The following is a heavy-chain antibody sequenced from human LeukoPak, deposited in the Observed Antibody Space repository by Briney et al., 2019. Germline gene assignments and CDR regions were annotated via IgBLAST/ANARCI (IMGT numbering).Heavy chain of an antibody. J-gene: IGHJ4*02. V-gene: IGHV4-30-4*08. CDR2: IYYSGST. D-gene: IGHD3-16*02. CDR1: GGSISSGDYY. CDR3: ARDRHSGYVYPDYDYVWGSYRYFDY. Sequence: PSQTLSLTCTVSGGSISSGDYYWSWIRQPPGKGLEWIGYIYYSGSTYYNPSLKSRVTISVDTSKNQFSLKLSSVTAADTAVYYCARDRHSGYVYPDYDYVWGSYRYFDYWGQGTLVTVSS.